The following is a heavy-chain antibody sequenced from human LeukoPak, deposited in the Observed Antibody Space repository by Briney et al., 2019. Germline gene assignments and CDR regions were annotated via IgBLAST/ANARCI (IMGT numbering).Heavy chain of an antibody. CDR3: AREWQGGIAAAGTRIEGDY. V-gene: IGHV3-7*01. J-gene: IGHJ4*02. CDR1: GFTFSNAW. CDR2: IKQDGSEK. D-gene: IGHD6-13*01. Sequence: GGSLRLSCAASGFTFSNAWMGWVRQAPGKGLEGVANIKQDGSEKNYVDSVKGRFTISRDNAENSLFLQMNSLRVEDTAVYYCAREWQGGIAAAGTRIEGDYWGQGTLVAVSS.